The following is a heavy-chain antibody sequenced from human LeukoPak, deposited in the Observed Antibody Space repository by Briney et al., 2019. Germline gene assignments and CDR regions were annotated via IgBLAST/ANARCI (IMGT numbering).Heavy chain of an antibody. CDR3: ASSFYDLLVYFDY. CDR1: GYTFTNYA. Sequence: ASVKVSCKTSGYTFTNYAMHWVRQAPGQRLEWMGWINAGTGNTKSSQKFQGRVTMTRDMSTSTVYMELSSLRSEDTAVYYCASSFYDLLVYFDYWGQGTLVTVSS. CDR2: INAGTGNT. D-gene: IGHD5/OR15-5a*01. V-gene: IGHV1-3*01. J-gene: IGHJ4*02.